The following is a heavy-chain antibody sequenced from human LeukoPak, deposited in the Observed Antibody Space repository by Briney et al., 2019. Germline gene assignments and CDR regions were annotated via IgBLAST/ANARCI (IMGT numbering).Heavy chain of an antibody. CDR3: ARLEFDP. V-gene: IGHV3-48*01. CDR1: GFIFSDYS. J-gene: IGHJ5*02. CDR2: ISGGGSAI. Sequence: PGGSLRLSCAASGFIFSDYSMNWVRQAPGKGLEWVPYISGGGSAIYYADSVKGRFTISRDNAKNSLYLQMNSLRAEDTAVYYCARLEFDPWGQGTLVTVSS.